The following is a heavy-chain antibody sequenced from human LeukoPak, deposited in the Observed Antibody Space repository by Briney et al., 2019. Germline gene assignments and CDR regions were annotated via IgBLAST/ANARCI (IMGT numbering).Heavy chain of an antibody. J-gene: IGHJ4*02. D-gene: IGHD3-10*01. V-gene: IGHV3-73*01. CDR1: GFTFSSYG. CDR3: TGNYYGSGSYADFDY. Sequence: PGGSLRLSCGASGFTFSSYGMHWVRQAPGKGLEWVGRIRSTANGYATAYAASVKGRFTISRDDSKNTAYLQMDSLKTEDTAVYYCTGNYYGSGSYADFDYWGQGTLVTVSS. CDR2: IRSTANGYAT.